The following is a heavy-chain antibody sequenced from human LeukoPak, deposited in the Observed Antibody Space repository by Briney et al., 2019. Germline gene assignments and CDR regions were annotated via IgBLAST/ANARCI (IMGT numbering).Heavy chain of an antibody. Sequence: RASVTVSYKASEYTFNHYYMHWLRQAPRQEVEGVGMINPSDCSTSYAQKFQGRVTMTRDTSTSTVYMELSSLRSEDTAVYYCARRLAHIPGGYSSSSYWFDPWGQGTLVTVSS. CDR3: ARRLAHIPGGYSSSSYWFDP. D-gene: IGHD6-6*01. CDR1: EYTFNHYY. V-gene: IGHV1-46*02. J-gene: IGHJ5*02. CDR2: INPSDCST.